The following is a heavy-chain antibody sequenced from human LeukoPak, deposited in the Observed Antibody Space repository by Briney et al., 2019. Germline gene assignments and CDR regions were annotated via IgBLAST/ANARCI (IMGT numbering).Heavy chain of an antibody. CDR3: ARYPYVSGMDV. CDR1: GYTFTSYD. D-gene: IGHD2-8*01. J-gene: IGHJ6*02. V-gene: IGHV1-8*01. Sequence: ASVKVSFKASGYTFTSYDINWVRQATGQGLEWMGWMNPNSGNTGYAQKFQGRVTITRNTSISTAYMELSILRSEDTAVYYCARYPYVSGMDVWGQGTTVTVSS. CDR2: MNPNSGNT.